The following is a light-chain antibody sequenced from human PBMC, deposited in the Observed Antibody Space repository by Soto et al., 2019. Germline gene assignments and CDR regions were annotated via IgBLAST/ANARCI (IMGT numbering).Light chain of an antibody. J-gene: IGLJ2*01. CDR3: CSYAGSYTV. V-gene: IGLV2-11*01. Sequence: QSALTQPRSVSGSPGQSVTISCTGTSSDVGGYNYVSWYQQHPGKAPKLMIYDVSKRPSGVPDRFSGSKSGNTASLTIPGLQAEDEADYYCCSYAGSYTVFGGGTKLTVL. CDR1: SSDVGGYNY. CDR2: DVS.